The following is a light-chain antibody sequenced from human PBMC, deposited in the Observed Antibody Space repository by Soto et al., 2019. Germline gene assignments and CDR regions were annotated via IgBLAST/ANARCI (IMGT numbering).Light chain of an antibody. CDR2: DAS. Sequence: DIQMTQSPSSLSASVGDRVTITRRASQGISNSLAWYQQEPGKVPKLLIYDASTLQSGVSSRFSGSGSGTDFTLTISSLQPEDVATYYCQKYDSAPEAFGQGTKVEIK. CDR3: QKYDSAPEA. V-gene: IGKV1-27*01. J-gene: IGKJ1*01. CDR1: QGISNS.